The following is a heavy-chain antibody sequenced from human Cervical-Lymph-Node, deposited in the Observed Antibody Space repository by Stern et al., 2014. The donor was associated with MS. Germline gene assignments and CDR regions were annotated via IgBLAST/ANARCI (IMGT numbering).Heavy chain of an antibody. V-gene: IGHV7-4-1*02. CDR2: IDTKTGNP. Sequence: VHLVESGSELKKPGASVKVSCKASGYTFTRNAMNWVRQAPGQRLEWMGWIDTKTGNPAYAQGFRGRFVFSLDTSVSTAYLLINSLKTEDTAVYYCATSRPFDYWGQGALVTVSS. CDR1: GYTFTRNA. CDR3: ATSRPFDY. J-gene: IGHJ4*02.